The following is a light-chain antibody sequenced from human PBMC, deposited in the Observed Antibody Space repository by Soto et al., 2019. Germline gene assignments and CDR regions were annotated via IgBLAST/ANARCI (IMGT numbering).Light chain of an antibody. CDR1: QTIVSN. CDR3: QQYGSLPRT. V-gene: IGKV3-20*01. J-gene: IGKJ2*01. CDR2: GGS. Sequence: EIVMTQSPATLSVSPGERATLSCRASQTIVSNLAWYQQKPGQAPRLLIYGGSSRATGIPDRFSGSGSGTDFTLTISRLEPEDFAVYYCQQYGSLPRTFGQGTKLEIK.